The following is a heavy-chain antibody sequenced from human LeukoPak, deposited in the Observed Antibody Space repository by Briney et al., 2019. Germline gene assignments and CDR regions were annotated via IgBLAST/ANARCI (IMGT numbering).Heavy chain of an antibody. V-gene: IGHV3-30*03. CDR1: GFTFGSHG. D-gene: IGHD6-13*01. Sequence: GKSLRLSCAVSGFTFGSHGMHWVRQAPGKGLEWVAFISYDGSNKYYADSVKGRFTISRDNSKNTLYLQMNSLRAEDTAVYYCATYIAAADLRYYYYGMDVWGQGTTVTVSS. CDR3: ATYIAAADLRYYYYGMDV. J-gene: IGHJ6*02. CDR2: ISYDGSNK.